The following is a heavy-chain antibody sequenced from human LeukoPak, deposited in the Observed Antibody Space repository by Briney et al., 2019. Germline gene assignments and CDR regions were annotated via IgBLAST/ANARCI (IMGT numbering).Heavy chain of an antibody. CDR1: GGSFSGYY. V-gene: IGHV4-34*01. Sequence: PSETLSLTCAVYGGSFSGYYWSWIRQPPGKGLEWTGEINHSGSTNYNPSLKSRVTISVDTSKNQFSLKLRSVTAADTAVYYCATNIGATTKFDYWGQGTLVTVSS. J-gene: IGHJ4*02. CDR2: INHSGST. D-gene: IGHD5-12*01. CDR3: ATNIGATTKFDY.